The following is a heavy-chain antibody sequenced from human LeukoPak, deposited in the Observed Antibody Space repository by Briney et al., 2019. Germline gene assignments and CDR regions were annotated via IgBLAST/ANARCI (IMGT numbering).Heavy chain of an antibody. V-gene: IGHV3-23*01. CDR3: AKGAKGPGSGSYPSYWYFDL. CDR1: GFTFSSYA. J-gene: IGHJ2*01. CDR2: ISGSGGST. D-gene: IGHD1-26*01. Sequence: GGSLRLSCAASGFTFSSYAMSWVRQAPGKGLEWVSAISGSGGSTYYADSVKGRFTISRDNSKNTLYLQMNSLRAQDTAVYYCAKGAKGPGSGSYPSYWYFDLWGRGTLVTVSS.